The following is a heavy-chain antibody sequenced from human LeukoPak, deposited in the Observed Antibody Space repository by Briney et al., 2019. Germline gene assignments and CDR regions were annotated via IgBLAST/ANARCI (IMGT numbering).Heavy chain of an antibody. CDR2: IYHSGST. CDR3: ARGLELSSGAFDI. D-gene: IGHD1-7*01. V-gene: IGHV4-30-2*01. Sequence: SETLSLTCAVSGGSVSSGGYSWSWLRQPPGKGLEWIGYIYHSGSTYYNPSLKSRVTISVDRSKNQFSLKLSSVTAADTAVYYCARGLELSSGAFDIWGQGTMVTVSS. J-gene: IGHJ3*02. CDR1: GGSVSSGGYS.